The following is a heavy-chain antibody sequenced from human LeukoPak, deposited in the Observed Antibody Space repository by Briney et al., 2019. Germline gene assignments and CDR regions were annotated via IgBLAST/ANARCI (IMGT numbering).Heavy chain of an antibody. D-gene: IGHD5-12*01. CDR1: GYILTNCG. CDR3: ARGRLGVSGYKDYLDY. Sequence: ASVKVSCSSSGYILTNCGIYWVRQAPGQGLEWMGWINTYNGETDYAQNFQGRVAMTTDTSTSTAYMDLRSLTSDDTAVYYCARGRLGVSGYKDYLDYWGQGTLVTVSS. J-gene: IGHJ4*02. V-gene: IGHV1-18*01. CDR2: INTYNGET.